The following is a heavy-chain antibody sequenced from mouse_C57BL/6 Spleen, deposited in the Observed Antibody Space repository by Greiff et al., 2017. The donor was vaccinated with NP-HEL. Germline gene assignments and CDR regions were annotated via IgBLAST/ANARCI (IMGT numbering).Heavy chain of an antibody. CDR3: TRGLKVGY. J-gene: IGHJ2*01. Sequence: VQLQQSGAELVRPGASVTLSCKASGYTFTDYEMHWVKQTPVHGLEWIGAINPETGGTAYNQKFKGKAILTADKSSSTAYMELRSLTSEDSAVYYCTRGLKVGYWGQGTTLTVSS. CDR1: GYTFTDYE. CDR2: INPETGGT. V-gene: IGHV1-15*01.